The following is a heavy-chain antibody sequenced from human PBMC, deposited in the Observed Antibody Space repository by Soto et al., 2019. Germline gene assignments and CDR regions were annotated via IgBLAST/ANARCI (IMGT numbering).Heavy chain of an antibody. D-gene: IGHD3-22*01. CDR1: GYTFTSYY. CDR3: ARVGSAYDSSGADAFDI. Sequence: GASVKVSCKASGYTFTSYYMHWVRQAPGQGLEWMGIINPSGGSTSYAQKFQGRVTMTRDTSTSTVYMELSSLRSEDTAVYYCARVGSAYDSSGADAFDIWGQGTMVTVSS. CDR2: INPSGGST. J-gene: IGHJ3*02. V-gene: IGHV1-46*01.